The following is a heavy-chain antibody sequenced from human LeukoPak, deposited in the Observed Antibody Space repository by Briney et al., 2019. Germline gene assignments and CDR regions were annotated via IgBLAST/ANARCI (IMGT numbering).Heavy chain of an antibody. CDR2: IYSDGGT. CDR3: ARARGDYYYGMDV. CDR1: GFTFSSYS. Sequence: GGSLRLSCTASGFTFSSYSMNWVRQAPGRGLEWVSVIYSDGGTYYADSVRGRFTLSRDTSKNTVSLQMNSLRTEDTAVYYCARARGDYYYGMDVWGQGTTVTVSS. V-gene: IGHV3-53*01. D-gene: IGHD3-10*01. J-gene: IGHJ6*02.